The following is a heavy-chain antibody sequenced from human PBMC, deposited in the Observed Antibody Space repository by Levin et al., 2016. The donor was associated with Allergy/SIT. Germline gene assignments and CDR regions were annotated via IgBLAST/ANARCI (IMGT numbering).Heavy chain of an antibody. D-gene: IGHD6-19*01. CDR2: IYYSGST. J-gene: IGHJ6*02. Sequence: RQAPGKGLEWIGSIYYSGSTYYNPSLKSRVTISVDTSKNQFSLKLSSVTAADTAVYYCARVRSVAGIGYYYYGMDVWGQGTTVTVSS. V-gene: IGHV4-39*07. CDR3: ARVRSVAGIGYYYYGMDV.